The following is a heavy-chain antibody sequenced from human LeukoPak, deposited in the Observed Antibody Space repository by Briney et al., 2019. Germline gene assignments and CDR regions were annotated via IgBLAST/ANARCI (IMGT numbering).Heavy chain of an antibody. CDR2: ITSSSSYI. D-gene: IGHD6-6*01. J-gene: IGHJ4*02. CDR1: GFTFSSYG. Sequence: TGGSLRLSCAASGFTFSSYGMNWVRQATGKGLEWVSSITSSSSYIYYADSVKGRFTISRDNAKNSLYLQMNSLRAEDTAVYYCARSYSSSRGTFDYWGQGTLVTVSS. CDR3: ARSYSSSRGTFDY. V-gene: IGHV3-21*01.